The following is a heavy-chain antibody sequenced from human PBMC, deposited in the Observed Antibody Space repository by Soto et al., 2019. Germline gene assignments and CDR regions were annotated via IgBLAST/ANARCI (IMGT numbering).Heavy chain of an antibody. CDR2: ISSSSSYI. J-gene: IGHJ6*02. Sequence: PGGALRRYCAASGFTFSSYKISWVRQAPGKGLEWVSSISSSSSYIYYADSVKGRFTISRDNAKNSLYLQMNSLRAEDTAVYYCARDTSSSWSRYYYYYGMDVWGQGTTVTVSS. V-gene: IGHV3-21*01. D-gene: IGHD6-13*01. CDR1: GFTFSSYK. CDR3: ARDTSSSWSRYYYYYGMDV.